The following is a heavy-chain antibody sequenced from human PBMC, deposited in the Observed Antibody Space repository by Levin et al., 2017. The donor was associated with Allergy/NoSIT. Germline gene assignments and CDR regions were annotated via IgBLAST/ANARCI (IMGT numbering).Heavy chain of an antibody. V-gene: IGHV7-4-1*02. Sequence: EASVKVSCKASGYTFTSYAMNWVRQAPGQGLEWMGWINTNTGNPTYAQGFTGRFVFSLDTSVSTAYLQISSLKAEDTAVYYCARDSIAVAGTSGFFDIWGQGTMVTVSS. CDR1: GYTFTSYA. D-gene: IGHD6-19*01. CDR3: ARDSIAVAGTSGFFDI. J-gene: IGHJ3*02. CDR2: INTNTGNP.